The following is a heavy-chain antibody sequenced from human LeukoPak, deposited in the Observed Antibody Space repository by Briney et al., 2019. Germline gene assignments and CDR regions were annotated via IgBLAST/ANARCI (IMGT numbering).Heavy chain of an antibody. CDR2: INPNSGGT. D-gene: IGHD3-10*01. J-gene: IGHJ3*02. Sequence: GASVKVSCKASGYTFTSYYMHWVRQAPGQGLEWMGWINPNSGGTNYAQKFQGRVTMTRDTSISTAYMELSRLRSDDTAVYYCAGVLLWFGELDWRAFDIWGQGTMVTVSS. CDR1: GYTFTSYY. CDR3: AGVLLWFGELDWRAFDI. V-gene: IGHV1-2*02.